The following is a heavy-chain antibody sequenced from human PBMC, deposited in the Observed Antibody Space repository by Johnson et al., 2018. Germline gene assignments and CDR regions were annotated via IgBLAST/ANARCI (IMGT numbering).Heavy chain of an antibody. Sequence: QVQLVQSGGGVVQPGRSXRLSCAASGFTFSSYALHWVRQAPGKGLEWVAVISYDGSHKYYADSGKGRFTISSDNSKKTLYLQMNSLRAEDTAVYYCARDGNEDCVWGSYRAGYYYMDVWGKGTTVTVSS. V-gene: IGHV3-30-3*01. J-gene: IGHJ6*03. CDR1: GFTFSSYA. CDR2: ISYDGSHK. CDR3: ARDGNEDCVWGSYRAGYYYMDV. D-gene: IGHD3-16*02.